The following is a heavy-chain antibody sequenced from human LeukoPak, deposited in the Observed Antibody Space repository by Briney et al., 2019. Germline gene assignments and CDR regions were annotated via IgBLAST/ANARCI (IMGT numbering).Heavy chain of an antibody. J-gene: IGHJ6*02. D-gene: IGHD3-22*01. CDR1: GFTFSSYG. Sequence: GGSLRLSCAASGFTFSSYGMHWVRQAPGKGLEWVAVIWYDGSNKYYADSVKGRFTISRDNSKNTLYLQMNSLRAEDTAVYYCARDFLPMTVYYYGMDVWGRGTTVTVSS. V-gene: IGHV3-33*01. CDR2: IWYDGSNK. CDR3: ARDFLPMTVYYYGMDV.